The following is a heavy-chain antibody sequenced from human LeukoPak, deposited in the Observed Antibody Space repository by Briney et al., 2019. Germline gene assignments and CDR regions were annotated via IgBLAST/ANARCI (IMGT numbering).Heavy chain of an antibody. V-gene: IGHV3-23*01. CDR2: VSGSGDNT. J-gene: IGHJ6*03. CDR3: SCTAYYYYYLDV. CDR1: GFTFSSHA. Sequence: PGGSLRLSCAASGFTFSSHAMSWVRQAPGEGREWVSDVSGSGDNTYYADSVKRLFTISRDNSKNTLYLHMSSLRAEDTAVYYCSCTAYYYYYLDVWGKGTTVTVSS. D-gene: IGHD5-18*01.